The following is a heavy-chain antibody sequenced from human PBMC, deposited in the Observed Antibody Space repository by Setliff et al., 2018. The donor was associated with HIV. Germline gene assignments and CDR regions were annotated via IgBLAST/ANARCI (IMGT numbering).Heavy chain of an antibody. CDR3: ARDSGSYCTNGVCPPGYYMDV. D-gene: IGHD2-8*01. CDR1: GYTLTEVS. J-gene: IGHJ6*03. Sequence: ASVKVSCKVSGYTLTEVSMHWVRQAPGQGLEWMGWINPQSGGTTYAQTFQGRVTMTRDTSISTAYMELSRLRSDDTAVYYCARDSGSYCTNGVCPPGYYMDVWGKGTTVTV. V-gene: IGHV1-2*02. CDR2: INPQSGGT.